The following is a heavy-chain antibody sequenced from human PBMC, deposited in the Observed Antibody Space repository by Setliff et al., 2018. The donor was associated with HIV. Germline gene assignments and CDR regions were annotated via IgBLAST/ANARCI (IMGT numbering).Heavy chain of an antibody. J-gene: IGHJ4*02. Sequence: GGSLRLSCAASGFTFSDCSMNWVRQAPGKGLEWISYITSTGSTIFYADSVKGRFTISRDNDKNSVHLQMTSLRVEDTAIYYCAKAPGWLFLSHYWGQGTLVTVSS. CDR1: GFTFSDCS. D-gene: IGHD3-22*01. V-gene: IGHV3-48*01. CDR3: AKAPGWLFLSHY. CDR2: ITSTGSTI.